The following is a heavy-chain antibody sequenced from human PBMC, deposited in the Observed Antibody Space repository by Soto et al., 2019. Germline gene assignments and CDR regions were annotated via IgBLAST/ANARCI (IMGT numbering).Heavy chain of an antibody. V-gene: IGHV4-30-4*08. J-gene: IGHJ3*02. D-gene: IGHD3-16*01. Sequence: SETLSLTCTVSGGSISSGDYYWSWIRQHPGKGLEWIGYIYYSGSTNYNPSLKSRVTISVDTSKNQFSLKLSSVTAADTAVYYCARRYGWAFDIWGQGTMVTVSS. CDR1: GGSISSGDYY. CDR2: IYYSGST. CDR3: ARRYGWAFDI.